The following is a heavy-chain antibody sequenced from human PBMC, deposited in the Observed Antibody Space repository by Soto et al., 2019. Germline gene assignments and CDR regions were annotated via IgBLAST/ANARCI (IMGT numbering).Heavy chain of an antibody. CDR2: ISGSGDST. J-gene: IGHJ4*02. V-gene: IGHV3-23*01. D-gene: IGHD2-21*02. CDR1: GFTFRSYA. Sequence: PGGSLRLSCAASGFTFRSYAMSWVRQAPGKGLEWVSSISGSGDSTYYADSVKGRFTISRDNSENTLYLQMNSLRAEDTAVYYCAKRLRPYCGGDCYSALGYWGQGTLVTVSS. CDR3: AKRLRPYCGGDCYSALGY.